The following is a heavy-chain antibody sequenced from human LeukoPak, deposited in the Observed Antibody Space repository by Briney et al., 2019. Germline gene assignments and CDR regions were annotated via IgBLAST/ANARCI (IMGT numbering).Heavy chain of an antibody. J-gene: IGHJ4*02. V-gene: IGHV3-23*01. Sequence: GGSLRLSCAASGFTFSSYAMTWVRQAPGKGLEWVSAISDSGRSTYYADSVKGRFTISRDISKSTLSLQMNSLRAEDTALYCCAKGQKWELPLDFWGQGTLVTVSS. CDR2: ISDSGRST. CDR1: GFTFSSYA. CDR3: AKGQKWELPLDF. D-gene: IGHD1-26*01.